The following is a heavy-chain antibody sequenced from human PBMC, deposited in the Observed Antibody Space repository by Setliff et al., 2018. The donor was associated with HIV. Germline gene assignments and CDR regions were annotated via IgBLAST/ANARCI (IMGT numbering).Heavy chain of an antibody. Sequence: PGGSLRLSCAASGFTFSDYWMSWVRQAPGKGLEWVANIKEDGSETYYVDSVRGRFTVSRDNTNNSLSLHMTSLRREDTAVYFCARVKRGTPPSYWGQGTLVTVSS. J-gene: IGHJ1*01. CDR2: IKEDGSET. V-gene: IGHV3-7*01. CDR1: GFTFSDYW. CDR3: ARVKRGTPPSY.